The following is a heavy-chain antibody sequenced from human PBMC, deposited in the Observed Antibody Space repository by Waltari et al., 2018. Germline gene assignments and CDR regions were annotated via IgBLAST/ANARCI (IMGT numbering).Heavy chain of an antibody. CDR3: VRQDTTGVIIIGGFDY. Sequence: VQLQESGPGLVKPSETLSLTCAVSGGSFSSYWWGWIRQPPGKGLEWIGNIYGSSGSTEYNPSLKSRATISRDTSKNQFSRKLSSVTAADTAVYYCVRQDTTGVIIIGGFDYWGQGVLVTVSS. J-gene: IGHJ4*02. CDR2: IYGSSGST. CDR1: GGSFSSYW. V-gene: IGHV4-59*08. D-gene: IGHD3-3*01.